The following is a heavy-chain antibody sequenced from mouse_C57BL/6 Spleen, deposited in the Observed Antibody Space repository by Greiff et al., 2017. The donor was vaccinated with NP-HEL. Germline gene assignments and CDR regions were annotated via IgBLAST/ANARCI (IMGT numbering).Heavy chain of an antibody. CDR1: GYSITSGYY. D-gene: IGHD2-4*01. Sequence: EVQVVESGPGLVKPSQSLSLTCSVTGYSITSGYYWNWIRQFPGNKLEWMGYISYDGSNNYNPSLKNRISITRDTSKNQFFLKLNSVTTEDTATYYCAVDYGRYFDVWGTGTTVTVSS. CDR2: ISYDGSN. J-gene: IGHJ1*03. CDR3: AVDYGRYFDV. V-gene: IGHV3-6*01.